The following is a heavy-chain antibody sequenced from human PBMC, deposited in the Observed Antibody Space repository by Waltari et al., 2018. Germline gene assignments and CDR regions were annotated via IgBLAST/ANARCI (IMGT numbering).Heavy chain of an antibody. J-gene: IGHJ3*02. D-gene: IGHD3-16*01. Sequence: GSTYYNPSLKSRVTISVDTSKNQFSLKLSSVTATDTAVYYCALLPLGGAFDIWGQGTMVTVSS. CDR2: GST. V-gene: IGHV4-39*01. CDR3: ALLPLGGAFDI.